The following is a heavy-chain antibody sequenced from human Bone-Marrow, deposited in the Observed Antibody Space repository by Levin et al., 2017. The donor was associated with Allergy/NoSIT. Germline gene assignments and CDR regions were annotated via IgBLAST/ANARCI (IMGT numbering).Heavy chain of an antibody. CDR2: LSASGATT. Sequence: PGGSLRLSCAASGFPFSSYGLSWVRQAPGKGLEWVSALSASGATTYYGDSVKGRFTISRDNSKNTLSLQMNSLRAEDTAVYYCAKQSDSSGGRQGLYFDCWGQGTLVTVSS. V-gene: IGHV3-23*01. D-gene: IGHD6-19*01. CDR3: AKQSDSSGGRQGLYFDC. CDR1: GFPFSSYG. J-gene: IGHJ4*02.